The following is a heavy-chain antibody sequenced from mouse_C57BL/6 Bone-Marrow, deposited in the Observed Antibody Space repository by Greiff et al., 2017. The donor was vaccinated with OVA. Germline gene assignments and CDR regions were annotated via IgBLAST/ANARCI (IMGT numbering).Heavy chain of an antibody. CDR1: GFSFTSYG. CDR2: IWGVGST. Sequence: QVQLQQSGPGLVAPSQSLSITCTVSGFSFTSYGVDWVRQSPGKGLEWLGVIWGVGSTNYNSALKSRLSISKDNSKSQVFLKMNSLQTDDTAMYYCASDRGTGAMDYWGQGTSVTVSS. CDR3: ASDRGTGAMDY. J-gene: IGHJ4*01. V-gene: IGHV2-6*01. D-gene: IGHD3-3*01.